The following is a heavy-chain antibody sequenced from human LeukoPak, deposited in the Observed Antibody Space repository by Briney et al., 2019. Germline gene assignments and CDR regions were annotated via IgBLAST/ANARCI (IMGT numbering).Heavy chain of an antibody. Sequence: GGSLRLSCAASGITVSSNYMTWVRQAPGEGLEWVSVLYSGGTTYYADSVKGRFTISRDNSKNTLYLQMDSLRVEDTAVYYCARDPPGIRVPGVWGQGTLVTVSS. V-gene: IGHV3-53*01. J-gene: IGHJ4*02. CDR1: GITVSSNY. D-gene: IGHD6-19*01. CDR3: ARDPPGIRVPGV. CDR2: LYSGGTT.